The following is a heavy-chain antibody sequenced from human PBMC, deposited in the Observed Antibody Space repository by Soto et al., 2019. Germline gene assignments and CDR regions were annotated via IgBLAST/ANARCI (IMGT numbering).Heavy chain of an antibody. D-gene: IGHD6-19*01. Sequence: PGGSLRLSCAASGFTFSSYGMHWVRQAPGKGLEWVAVIWYDGSNKYYADSVKGRFTISRDNSKNTLYLQMNSLRAEDTAVYYCARVHSSGWYGDFQHWGQGTLVTVSS. CDR2: IWYDGSNK. J-gene: IGHJ1*01. CDR3: ARVHSSGWYGDFQH. CDR1: GFTFSSYG. V-gene: IGHV3-33*01.